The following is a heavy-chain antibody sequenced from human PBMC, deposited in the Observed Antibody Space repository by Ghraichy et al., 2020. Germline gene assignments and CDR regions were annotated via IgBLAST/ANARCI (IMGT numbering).Heavy chain of an antibody. J-gene: IGHJ4*02. CDR3: ARGFLGGFGDFFDY. V-gene: IGHV3-48*01. CDR1: GFTFSSFS. D-gene: IGHD3-10*01. Sequence: GESLNISCAASGFTFSSFSMDWVRQAPGKGLEWVSYITGISSTTYYADSVKGRFTISRDNAKSSLYLQMHSLRAEDTAVYYCARGFLGGFGDFFDYWGQGTLVTVSS. CDR2: ITGISSTT.